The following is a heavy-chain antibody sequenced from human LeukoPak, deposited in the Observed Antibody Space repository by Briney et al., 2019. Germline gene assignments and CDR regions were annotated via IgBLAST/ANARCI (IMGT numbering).Heavy chain of an antibody. CDR2: ISYDGSNK. CDR3: AKDVAHCGGDCYGPPYYYYYMDV. J-gene: IGHJ6*03. V-gene: IGHV3-30*18. D-gene: IGHD2-21*02. Sequence: GGSLRLSCAASGFTFSSYGMHWVRQAPGRGLEWVAVISYDGSNKYYADSVKGRFTISRDNSKNTLYLQMNSLRAEDTAVYYCAKDVAHCGGDCYGPPYYYYYMDVWGKGTTVTVSS. CDR1: GFTFSSYG.